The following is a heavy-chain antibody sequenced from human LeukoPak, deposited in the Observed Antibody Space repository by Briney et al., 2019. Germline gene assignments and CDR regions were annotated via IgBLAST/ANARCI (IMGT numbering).Heavy chain of an antibody. CDR3: ARVGVVVAATGNLWFDP. D-gene: IGHD2-15*01. Sequence: PGGSLRLSCAASGFTFSGYEMNCVPQAPGHGLEWVSYISSSGTTIYYADSVKGRFTISRDNAKNPLYLQMSSLRAEDTAVYYCARVGVVVAATGNLWFDPWGQGTLVTASS. CDR1: GFTFSGYE. J-gene: IGHJ5*02. V-gene: IGHV3-48*03. CDR2: ISSSGTTI.